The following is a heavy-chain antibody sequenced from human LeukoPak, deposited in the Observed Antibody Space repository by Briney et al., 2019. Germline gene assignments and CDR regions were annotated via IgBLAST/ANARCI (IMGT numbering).Heavy chain of an antibody. V-gene: IGHV4-39*01. Sequence: SETLSLTCSVSGGSISRSSYYWGWIRQPPGKGLEWIGSVYYTGSTYYNPPLKSRVTISVDTSKNQFSLKLSSVTATDTAVYYCVDHYDSRGYVWVWGQGTLVTVSS. CDR3: VDHYDSRGYVWV. D-gene: IGHD3-22*01. CDR2: VYYTGST. J-gene: IGHJ4*02. CDR1: GGSISRSSYY.